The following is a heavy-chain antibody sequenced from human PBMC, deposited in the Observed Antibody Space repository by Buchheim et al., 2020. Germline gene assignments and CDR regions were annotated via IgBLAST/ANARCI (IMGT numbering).Heavy chain of an antibody. CDR1: GYTFTSYA. D-gene: IGHD4-11*01. Sequence: QVQLVQSGSELKKPGASVKVSCKASGYTFTSYAMNWVRQAPGQGLEWMGWINTNPGNPTYAQGFTGRFVFSLDTSVSTAYLQISILKAEDTAVYYCARVDPVGSNYPPGHLIYYMDVWGKGTT. CDR3: ARVDPVGSNYPPGHLIYYMDV. V-gene: IGHV7-4-1*02. J-gene: IGHJ6*03. CDR2: INTNPGNP.